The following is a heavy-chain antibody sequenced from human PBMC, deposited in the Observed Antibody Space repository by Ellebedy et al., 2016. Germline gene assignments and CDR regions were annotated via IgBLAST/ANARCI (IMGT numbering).Heavy chain of an antibody. CDR3: ASAVLSNYYYYGMDV. Sequence: SETLSLTCAVSGGSVSSGGYSWTWMRQAPGKGLEWIGYIYHGGSTYFNPSLNSRVSISVDSSKNQFSLKLTSVTAADTAIYYCASAVLSNYYYYGMDVWGQGTTVIV. CDR1: GGSVSSGGYS. D-gene: IGHD3-16*01. V-gene: IGHV4-30-2*01. CDR2: IYHGGST. J-gene: IGHJ6*02.